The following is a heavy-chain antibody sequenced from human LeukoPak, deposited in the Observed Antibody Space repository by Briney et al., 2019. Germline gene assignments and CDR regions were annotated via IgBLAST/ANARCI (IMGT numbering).Heavy chain of an antibody. V-gene: IGHV4-39*01. CDR2: IYYSGST. Sequence: SETLSLTCTVSGGSIISSSYYWGWIRQPPGKGLEWIGSIYYSGSTYYNPSLKSRVTISVDTSKNQFSLKLSSVTAADTAVYYCARQDYGDAHWFDPWGQGTLVTVSS. J-gene: IGHJ5*02. CDR3: ARQDYGDAHWFDP. CDR1: GGSIISSSYY. D-gene: IGHD4-17*01.